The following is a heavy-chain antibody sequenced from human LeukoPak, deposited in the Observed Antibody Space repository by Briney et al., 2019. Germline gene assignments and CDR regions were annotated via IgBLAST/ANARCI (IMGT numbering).Heavy chain of an antibody. Sequence: TVNVSCKASGYTFTSYYMHWVRQAPGHGLEWMGIINPSGGSTSYAQKFQGRVTMTRDTSTITVYMELSSLSSEDTAVYYCARVAVYYDILTGYDYWGQGTLVTVSS. CDR3: ARVAVYYDILTGYDY. V-gene: IGHV1-46*01. CDR1: GYTFTSYY. CDR2: INPSGGST. J-gene: IGHJ4*02. D-gene: IGHD3-9*01.